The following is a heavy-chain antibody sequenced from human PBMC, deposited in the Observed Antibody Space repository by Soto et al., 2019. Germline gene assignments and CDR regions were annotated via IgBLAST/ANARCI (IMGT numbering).Heavy chain of an antibody. CDR1: GFSLSTRGEG. V-gene: IGHV2-5*02. CDR2: NYWDDDK. Sequence: QITLKESGPTLVKPTQTLTLTCTFSGFSLSTRGEGVGWIRQPPGKALEWLAVNYWDDDKRYRPSLRSRLTITKDTSNNQGVLTLTNMDPVDTGTYYCAHVANYYDNFHFDYWGQGTLVTVSS. J-gene: IGHJ4*02. D-gene: IGHD3-22*01. CDR3: AHVANYYDNFHFDY.